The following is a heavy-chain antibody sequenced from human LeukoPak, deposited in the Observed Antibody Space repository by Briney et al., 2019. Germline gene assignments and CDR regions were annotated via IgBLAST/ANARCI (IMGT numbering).Heavy chain of an antibody. CDR3: ARVAAVGKGVFDY. CDR1: GFTLSSYE. J-gene: IGHJ4*02. CDR2: VSGSGSTI. V-gene: IGHV3-48*03. D-gene: IGHD6-13*01. Sequence: PGGSLRLSCAASGFTLSSYEMNWVRQAPGKGPEWVSYVSGSGSTIYYADSVKGRFTIYRDNAKTSLYLQMNSLRVEDTAVYYCARVAAVGKGVFDYWGQGTLVTVSS.